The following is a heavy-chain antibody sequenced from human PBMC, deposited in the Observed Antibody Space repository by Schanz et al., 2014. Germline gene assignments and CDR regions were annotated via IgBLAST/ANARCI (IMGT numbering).Heavy chain of an antibody. CDR3: AKVDRTRYYAMDV. J-gene: IGHJ6*02. V-gene: IGHV1-24*01. D-gene: IGHD3-9*01. CDR2: FHHEDGDT. CDR1: GYSLNELS. Sequence: QVQLVQSGAEVKKPGASVKVSCKVSGYSLNELSMHWVRQAPGRGLEWMGGFHHEDGDTVYAQKFQGRVTMTADKSTSTVYMEVSGLRSEDTAVYYSAKVDRTRYYAMDVWGQGTTVTVSS.